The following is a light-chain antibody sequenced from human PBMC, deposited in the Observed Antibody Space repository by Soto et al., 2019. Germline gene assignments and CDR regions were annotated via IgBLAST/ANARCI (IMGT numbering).Light chain of an antibody. V-gene: IGLV1-40*01. CDR1: SSNIGAGYD. J-gene: IGLJ1*01. CDR3: QSYDNSLSAYV. Sequence: QSVLTQPPSVSGAPGQRVTISCTGSSSNIGAGYDVHWYQQLPGTAPKLLIFGSTNRPSGVPDRFSGSKSATSASLAITGLQSEDEADYYCQSYDNSLSAYVFGTGTKLTVL. CDR2: GST.